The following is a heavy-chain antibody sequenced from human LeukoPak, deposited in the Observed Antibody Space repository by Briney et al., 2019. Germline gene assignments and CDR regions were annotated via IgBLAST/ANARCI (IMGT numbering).Heavy chain of an antibody. CDR2: IYYSGST. V-gene: IGHV4-39*07. CDR1: GGSISSSSYY. CDR3: ARDIFDFDWLPNYYMDV. J-gene: IGHJ6*03. D-gene: IGHD3-9*01. Sequence: SETLSLTCTVSGGSISSSSYYWGWIRQPPGKGLEWIGSIYYSGSTYYNPSLKSRVTISVDTSKNQFSLKLSSVTAADTAVYYCARDIFDFDWLPNYYMDVWGKGTTVTISS.